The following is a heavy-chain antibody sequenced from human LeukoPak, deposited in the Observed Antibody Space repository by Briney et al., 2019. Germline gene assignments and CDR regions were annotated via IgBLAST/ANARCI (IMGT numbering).Heavy chain of an antibody. V-gene: IGHV3-15*01. CDR1: GFTFSNAW. Sequence: GGSLRLSCAVSGFTFSNAWMSWVRQAPGKGLEWVGRIKSKADGGTTDYAAPVKGRFTISRDDSKNALYLQMNSLKTEDTAVYYCTTDQLDYGDYSPLDPYYFDYWGQGTLVTVSS. J-gene: IGHJ4*02. CDR2: IKSKADGGTT. CDR3: TTDQLDYGDYSPLDPYYFDY. D-gene: IGHD4-17*01.